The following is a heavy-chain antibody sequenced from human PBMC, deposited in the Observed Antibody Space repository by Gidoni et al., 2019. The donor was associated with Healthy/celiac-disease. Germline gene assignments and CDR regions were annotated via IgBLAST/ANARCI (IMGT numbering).Heavy chain of an antibody. CDR2: ISYDGSNK. J-gene: IGHJ4*02. D-gene: IGHD5-12*01. CDR1: GFTFSSYA. V-gene: IGHV3-30-3*01. CDR3: ARDKGEGGYVIGFFDY. Sequence: QVQLVESGGGVVQPGRSLRLSWAASGFTFSSYAMHWVRQAPGTGLEWVAVISYDGSNKYYAASVKGRFTISRDNSKNTLYLQMNSLGAEDTAVYYCARDKGEGGYVIGFFDYWGQGTLVTVSS.